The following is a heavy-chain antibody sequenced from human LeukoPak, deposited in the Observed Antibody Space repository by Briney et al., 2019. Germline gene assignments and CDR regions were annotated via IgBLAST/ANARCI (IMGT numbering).Heavy chain of an antibody. D-gene: IGHD1-1*01. J-gene: IGHJ4*02. CDR2: IIPIFGTA. CDR1: GGTFSSYA. V-gene: IGHV1-69*05. CDR3: ARDATGTPASY. Sequence: ASVKVSCKASGGTFSSYAISWVRQAPGQGLEWMGGIIPIFGTANYAQKFQGRVTITTDESTSTAYMELSSLRSEDTAVYYSARDATGTPASYWGQGTLVTVSS.